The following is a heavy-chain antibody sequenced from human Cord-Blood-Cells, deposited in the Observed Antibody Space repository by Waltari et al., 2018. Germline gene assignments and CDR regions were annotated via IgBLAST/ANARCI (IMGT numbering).Heavy chain of an antibody. Sequence: EVQLVESGGGLVKPGGSLRLSCAASGFTFSSYSMNWVRQAPGKGWEWVSSISSSSSYKYYADSVKGRFTISRDNAKNSLYLQMNSLRAEDTVVYYCARASGGNPRFDYWGQGTLVTVSS. V-gene: IGHV3-21*01. CDR3: ARASGGNPRFDY. J-gene: IGHJ4*02. CDR2: ISSSSSYK. CDR1: GFTFSSYS. D-gene: IGHD2-15*01.